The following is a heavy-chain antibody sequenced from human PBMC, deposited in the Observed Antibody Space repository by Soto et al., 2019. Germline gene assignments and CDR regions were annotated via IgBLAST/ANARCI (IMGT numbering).Heavy chain of an antibody. CDR1: GFTFSNYW. J-gene: IGHJ4*02. CDR2: IKQGGSEK. CDR3: ARSGDCCCPHCYGGFDF. D-gene: IGHD2-2*01. Sequence: EVQLVESGGGLVQPGGSLRLSCAAAGFTFSNYWMSWVRQAPGKGLEWVANIKQGGSEKYYVDSVKGRFSISRDNAKNSIYRQINSLITEDAAGYDCARSGDCCCPHCYGGFDFWVQGTLVTVSS. V-gene: IGHV3-7*05.